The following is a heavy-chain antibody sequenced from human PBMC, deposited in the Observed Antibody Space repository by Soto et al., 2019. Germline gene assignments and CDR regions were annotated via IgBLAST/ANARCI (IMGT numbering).Heavy chain of an antibody. CDR3: VRNSQWAFDI. CDR2: MNPYNGDT. V-gene: IGHV1-18*01. J-gene: IGHJ3*02. CDR1: GYTFTKYG. D-gene: IGHD1-7*01. Sequence: ASVNVSCKASGYTFTKYGVSWLRQAPGQGLEWMGWMNPYNGDTNYAQKLQGRVTLTTDTSTSTAYMDLRSLRSDDTAVYYCVRNSQWAFDIWGQGTMVTVSS.